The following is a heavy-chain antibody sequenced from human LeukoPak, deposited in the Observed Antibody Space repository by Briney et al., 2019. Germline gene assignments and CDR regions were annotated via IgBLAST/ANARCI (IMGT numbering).Heavy chain of an antibody. Sequence: RPSETLSLTCTVSGGSISSSYYYWGWIRQPPGKGLEWVSVISGSGDNTYYADSVKGRFTISRDNSKNMLYLQMNSLRAEDTAVYYCAKWKYSNSGIDDYWGQGTLVTVSS. D-gene: IGHD6-6*01. CDR1: GGSISSSYYY. CDR3: AKWKYSNSGIDDY. CDR2: ISGSGDNT. J-gene: IGHJ4*02. V-gene: IGHV3-23*01.